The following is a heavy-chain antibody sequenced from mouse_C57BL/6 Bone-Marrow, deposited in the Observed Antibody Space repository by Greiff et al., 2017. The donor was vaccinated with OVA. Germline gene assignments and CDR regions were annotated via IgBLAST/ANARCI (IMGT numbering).Heavy chain of an antibody. CDR1: GYTFTDYE. V-gene: IGHV1-15*01. CDR2: IDPETGGT. Sequence: VQLQQSGAELVRPGASVTLSCKASGYTFTDYEMHWVKQTPVHGLEWIGAIDPETGGTAYNQKFKGKAILTSDKSSSTAYMGLRSLTSEDSAVYFCIRGYSNYYAMDYWGQGTSVTVSP. CDR3: IRGYSNYYAMDY. D-gene: IGHD2-5*01. J-gene: IGHJ4*01.